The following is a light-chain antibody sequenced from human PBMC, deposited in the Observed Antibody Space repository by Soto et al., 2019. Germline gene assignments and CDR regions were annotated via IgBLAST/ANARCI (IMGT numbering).Light chain of an antibody. Sequence: NFMLTQPHSVSESPGKTVTISCTRSSGSIAYNYVQWYQQRPDSAPTAVIFADNQRPSGVPDRFSASIDTSSNSASLTISGLKAEDEADYYCQSFDSSTHVFGGGTKVTVL. V-gene: IGLV6-57*04. CDR2: ADN. CDR1: SGSIAYNY. J-gene: IGLJ2*01. CDR3: QSFDSSTHV.